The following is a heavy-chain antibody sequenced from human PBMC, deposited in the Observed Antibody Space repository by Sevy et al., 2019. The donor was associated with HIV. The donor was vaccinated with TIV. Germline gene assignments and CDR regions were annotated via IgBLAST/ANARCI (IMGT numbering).Heavy chain of an antibody. CDR1: GFTFSDYW. V-gene: IGHV3-21*01. J-gene: IGHJ4*02. Sequence: GGSLRLSCAASGFTFSDYWMTWVRQAPGKGLEWVSSISSSSSYIYYADSVKGRFTISRDNAKNSLYLQMNSLRAEDTAVYYCARDLNDYGDYGDYFDYWGQGTLVTVSS. CDR2: ISSSSSYI. D-gene: IGHD4-17*01. CDR3: ARDLNDYGDYGDYFDY.